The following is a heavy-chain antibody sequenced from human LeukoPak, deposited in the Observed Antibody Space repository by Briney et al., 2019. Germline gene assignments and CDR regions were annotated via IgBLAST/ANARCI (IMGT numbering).Heavy chain of an antibody. CDR3: AAGITGRTIDY. Sequence: SETLSLTCTVSASSINSYYWNWVRQPPGKGLEWIGYVYYSENIYYGPSLKSRVSTSVDTSKKQFSLKMNSVTAADTAVYYCAAGITGRTIDYWGQGTLVTVSS. D-gene: IGHD1-20*01. J-gene: IGHJ4*02. CDR2: VYYSENI. V-gene: IGHV4-59*01. CDR1: ASSINSYY.